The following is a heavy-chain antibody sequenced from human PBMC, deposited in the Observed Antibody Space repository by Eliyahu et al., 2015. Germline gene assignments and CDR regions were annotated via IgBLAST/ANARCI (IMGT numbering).Heavy chain of an antibody. Sequence: EVQLVESGGGLVQPGGSLXLSXXAXGFTFSSYWMXWVRQAPGKGLEWVANIKQDGSEKYYVDSVKGRFTISRDNAKNSLYLQMNSLRAEDTAVYYCARDLRYFDWSRGQGTLVTVSS. CDR1: GFTFSSYW. CDR3: ARDLRYFDWS. J-gene: IGHJ4*02. D-gene: IGHD3-9*01. CDR2: IKQDGSEK. V-gene: IGHV3-7*01.